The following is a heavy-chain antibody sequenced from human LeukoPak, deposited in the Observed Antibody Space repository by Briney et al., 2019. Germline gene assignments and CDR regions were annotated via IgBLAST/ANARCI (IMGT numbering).Heavy chain of an antibody. Sequence: PGRSLRLSCAASGFTFSSYGMPWVRQAPGKGLEWVAVIWYDGSNKYYADSVKGRFTISRDNSKNTLYLQMNSLRAEDTAVYYCAKIAITIFGVAKQNFNYWGQGTLVTVSS. CDR1: GFTFSSYG. J-gene: IGHJ4*02. V-gene: IGHV3-33*06. CDR3: AKIAITIFGVAKQNFNY. D-gene: IGHD3-3*01. CDR2: IWYDGSNK.